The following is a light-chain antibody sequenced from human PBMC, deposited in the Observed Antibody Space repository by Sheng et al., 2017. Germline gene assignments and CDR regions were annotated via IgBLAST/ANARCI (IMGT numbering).Light chain of an antibody. CDR1: QTVSSN. CDR2: GAS. V-gene: IGKV3-15*01. J-gene: IGKJ4*01. CDR3: QQYNSYPLT. Sequence: EIVLTQSPATLSLSPGDGATLSCRASQTVSSNLAWYQQKPGQAPRLLIYGASTRATDVPARFTGSGSGTEFTLTINSLQSEDFATYYCQQYNSYPLTFAGGTKVEIK.